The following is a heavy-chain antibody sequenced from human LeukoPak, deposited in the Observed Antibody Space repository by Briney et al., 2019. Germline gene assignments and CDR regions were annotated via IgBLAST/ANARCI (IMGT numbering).Heavy chain of an antibody. D-gene: IGHD3-10*01. CDR1: GYTFTSYY. J-gene: IGHJ4*02. V-gene: IGHV1-46*01. CDR3: ARGLNAYYYGSGSSRVGFDY. Sequence: GASVKVSCKASGYTFTSYYMHWVRQAPGQGLEWMGIINPSGGSTSYAQKFQGRVTITRDTSASTAYMELSSLRSEDTAVYYCARGLNAYYYGSGSSRVGFDYWGQGTLVTVSS. CDR2: INPSGGST.